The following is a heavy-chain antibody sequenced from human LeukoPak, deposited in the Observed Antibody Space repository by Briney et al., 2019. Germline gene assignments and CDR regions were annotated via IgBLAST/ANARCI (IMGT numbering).Heavy chain of an antibody. CDR2: ITGSGGRT. CDR3: AKQLGYCSDGSCYFPY. Sequence: SGGSLRLSCAASGFTFSSYAMSWVRQAPGKGLEWVSAITGSGGRTYYADSVQGRFTISRDNSKSTLCLQMNSLRAEDTAVYYCAKQLGYCSDGSCYFPYWGQGTLVTVSS. J-gene: IGHJ4*02. D-gene: IGHD2-15*01. V-gene: IGHV3-23*01. CDR1: GFTFSSYA.